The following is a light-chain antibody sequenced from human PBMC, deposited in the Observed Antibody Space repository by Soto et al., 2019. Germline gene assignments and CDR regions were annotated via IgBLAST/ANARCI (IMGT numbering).Light chain of an antibody. J-gene: IGLJ1*01. CDR2: DVS. Sequence: QSALTQHASVSGSPGQSITIPCTGSSSDVGDYNYVYWYQQHPGKAPKLMIYDVSNRPSGVSNRFSGSKSGNTASLTISGLQAEDEADYYCSSYTSSSTPYVFGIGTKVTVL. V-gene: IGLV2-14*03. CDR1: SSDVGDYNY. CDR3: SSYTSSSTPYV.